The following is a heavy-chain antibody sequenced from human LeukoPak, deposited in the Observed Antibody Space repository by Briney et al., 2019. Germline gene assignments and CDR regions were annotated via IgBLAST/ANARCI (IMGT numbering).Heavy chain of an antibody. V-gene: IGHV4-59*01. CDR3: ARVHSGWYYFDY. J-gene: IGHJ4*02. CDR1: GGSISNYY. D-gene: IGHD6-19*01. Sequence: SETLSLTCIVSGGSISNYYWNWIRQPPGKGLELIGYTFSGSTNYNPSLKSRVTISVDTSKNQFSLKLSSVTAADTAVYYCARVHSGWYYFDYWGQGTLVTVSS. CDR2: TFSGST.